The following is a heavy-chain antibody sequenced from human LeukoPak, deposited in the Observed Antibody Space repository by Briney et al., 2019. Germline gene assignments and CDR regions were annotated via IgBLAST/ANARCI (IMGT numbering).Heavy chain of an antibody. CDR3: LIVVVPAAMPVEGNWFDP. V-gene: IGHV1/OR15-1*04. CDR2: TNPNSGGT. D-gene: IGHD2-2*01. CDR1: GYIFTDYY. J-gene: IGHJ5*02. Sequence: ASVKVSCKASGYIFTDYYMHWVRQAPGQELGWMGRTNPNSGGTNYAQKFQGRVTMTRNTSISTAYMELSSLRSEDTAVYYCLIVVVPAAMPVEGNWFDPWGQGTLVTVSS.